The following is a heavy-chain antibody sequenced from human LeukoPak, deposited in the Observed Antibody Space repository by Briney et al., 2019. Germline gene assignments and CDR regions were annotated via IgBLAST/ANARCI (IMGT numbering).Heavy chain of an antibody. CDR3: ARVSLVAVAYDY. CDR2: ISYDGSNK. V-gene: IGHV3-30*03. CDR1: GFTFSSYG. J-gene: IGHJ4*02. Sequence: PGGSLRLSCAASGFTFSSYGMHWVRQAPGKGLEWVAVISYDGSNKYYADSVKGRFTISRDNSKNTLYLQMNSLRAEDTAVYYCARVSLVAVAYDYWGQGTLVTVSS. D-gene: IGHD6-19*01.